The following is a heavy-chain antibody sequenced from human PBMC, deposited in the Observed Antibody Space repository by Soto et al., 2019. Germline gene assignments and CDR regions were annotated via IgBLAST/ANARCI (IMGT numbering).Heavy chain of an antibody. Sequence: ASVKVSCKVSGYTLTELSMHWVRQAPGKGLEWMGGFDPEDGETIYAQKFQGRVTMTEDTSTDTAYMELSGLRSEDTAVYYCATKGGGSGVLRYFDWSYYYYYMDVWGKGTTVTVSS. CDR1: GYTLTELS. D-gene: IGHD3-9*01. J-gene: IGHJ6*03. CDR2: FDPEDGET. CDR3: ATKGGGSGVLRYFDWSYYYYYMDV. V-gene: IGHV1-24*01.